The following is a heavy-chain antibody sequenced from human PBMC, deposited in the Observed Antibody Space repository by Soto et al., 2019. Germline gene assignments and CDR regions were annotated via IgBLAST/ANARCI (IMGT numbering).Heavy chain of an antibody. V-gene: IGHV3-33*01. CDR3: ARDASYYSLWSGYYHSRNGMAV. D-gene: IGHD3-3*01. CDR1: GFTFSSFG. Sequence: QVQVVESGGGVVQPGRSLRLSCAASGFTFSSFGMHWVRQAPGKGLEWVSLIWYDGSKKSYGDSVKGRFTISRDNSRNTVYLQMNSLRAADTAVYYCARDASYYSLWSGYYHSRNGMAVWGHGTTVTVS. J-gene: IGHJ6*02. CDR2: IWYDGSKK.